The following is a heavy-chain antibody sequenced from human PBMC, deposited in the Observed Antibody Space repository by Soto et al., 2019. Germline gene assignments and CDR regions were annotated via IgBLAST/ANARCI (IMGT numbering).Heavy chain of an antibody. CDR1: GGTFGSYA. CDR2: IIPIFGTA. V-gene: IGHV1-69*01. J-gene: IGHJ4*02. D-gene: IGHD2-15*01. Sequence: QVQLVQSGAEVKKPGSSVKVSCKASGGTFGSYAISWVRQAPGQGLEWMGGIIPIFGTANYAQKFQGRVTITADESTSTAYMELSSLRSEDTAVYYCARDGLGYCSGGSCYSGRYFDYWGQGTLVTVSS. CDR3: ARDGLGYCSGGSCYSGRYFDY.